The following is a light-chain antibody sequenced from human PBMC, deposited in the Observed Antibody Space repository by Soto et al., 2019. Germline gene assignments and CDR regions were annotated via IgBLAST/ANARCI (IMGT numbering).Light chain of an antibody. V-gene: IGKV3-11*01. CDR1: KSVSKY. CDR2: NAP. J-gene: IGKJ1*01. Sequence: EIVLTQSPATLSLSPGERATLSCRASKSVSKYLAWYQQRPGQAPRLLIYNAPNRATGIPDRFAGSGSGTDFTLTISSLEPEDFAVYYCQQRHNWTRTFGQGTKVEI. CDR3: QQRHNWTRT.